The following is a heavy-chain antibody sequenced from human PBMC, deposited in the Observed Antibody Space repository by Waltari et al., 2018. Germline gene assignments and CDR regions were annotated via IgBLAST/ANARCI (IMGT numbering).Heavy chain of an antibody. CDR2: IRNKANDYAT. CDR3: TRQGPTPEDDFDY. CDR1: GCTFSSPP. V-gene: IGHV3-73*01. J-gene: IGHJ4*02. Sequence: EVQLVGSGGGLVEPGGSLQLSCAASGCTFSSPPMHWVRQASRKRLERLGRIRNKANDYATTYPASVKGRLTISRDDSENTAYQQMNSLKTEDTAVYYCTRQGPTPEDDFDYWGQGTLVTVPS. D-gene: IGHD1-1*01.